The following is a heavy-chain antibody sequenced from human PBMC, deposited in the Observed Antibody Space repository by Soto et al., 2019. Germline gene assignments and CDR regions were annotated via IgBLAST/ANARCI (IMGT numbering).Heavy chain of an antibody. CDR2: ISGSGGRT. D-gene: IGHD3-16*01. CDR3: AKGGYYSLFDI. Sequence: PGGSLRLSCVASGFPFSSYAMSWVRQTPGKGLEWVSGISGSGGRTYYADSVTGRFPISRDNSNNTLSLQMHILRVEDTAVYFCAKGGYYSLFDIWRQGTMVTVSS. CDR1: GFPFSSYA. J-gene: IGHJ3*02. V-gene: IGHV3-23*01.